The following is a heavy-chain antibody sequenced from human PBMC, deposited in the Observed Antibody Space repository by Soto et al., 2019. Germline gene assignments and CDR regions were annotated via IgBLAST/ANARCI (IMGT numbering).Heavy chain of an antibody. CDR2: ISAYNGNT. CDR3: ARDLYGMFDY. Sequence: VCSEECRDRIASSGSSWVRQSPGQGLEWMGWISAYNGNTNYAQKLQGRVTMTTDTSTSTAYMELRSLRSDDTAVYYCARDLYGMFDYWGQGTLVTVPQ. CDR1: RDRIASSG. J-gene: IGHJ4*02. V-gene: IGHV1-18*04. D-gene: IGHD4-17*01.